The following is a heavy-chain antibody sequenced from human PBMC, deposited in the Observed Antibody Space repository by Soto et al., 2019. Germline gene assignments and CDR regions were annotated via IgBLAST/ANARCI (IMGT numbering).Heavy chain of an antibody. V-gene: IGHV1-18*01. Sequence: QVQLVQSGAEVKNSGASVKVSCKASGYTFTSYGFSWVRQAPGQGLEWMGWISASNGNTNYAQKLQGRVTMTTDTSTGTAYMELRSLRSDDTATYYCASLRNVDIVATFDYWGQGTLVTVSS. CDR2: ISASNGNT. J-gene: IGHJ4*02. CDR1: GYTFTSYG. D-gene: IGHD5-12*01. CDR3: ASLRNVDIVATFDY.